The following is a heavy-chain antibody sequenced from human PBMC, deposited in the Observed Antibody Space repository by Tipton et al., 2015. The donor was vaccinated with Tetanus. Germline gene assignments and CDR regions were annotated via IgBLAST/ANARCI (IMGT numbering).Heavy chain of an antibody. CDR3: ARLTGHSMDVVDYYYFGMDV. D-gene: IGHD2-21*01. V-gene: IGHV4-61*08. J-gene: IGHJ6*02. CDR1: GGSVRSGDYS. Sequence: TLSLTCTVSGGSVRSGDYSWNWIRQPPGKGLEWLAYVSYSGRTNSNYSLKSRVTISLDTSKNQFSLKLTSVSAADTAVYYCARLTGHSMDVVDYYYFGMDVWGQGTKVTVSS. CDR2: VSYSGRT.